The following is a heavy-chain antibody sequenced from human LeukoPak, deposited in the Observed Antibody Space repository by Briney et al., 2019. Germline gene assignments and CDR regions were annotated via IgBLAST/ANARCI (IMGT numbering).Heavy chain of an antibody. D-gene: IGHD6-19*01. CDR1: GFTFSSYS. CDR2: ISSSSSYI. Sequence: GGSLRLSCAASGFTFSSYSMNWVRQAPRKGLEWVSSISSSSSYIYYADSVKGRFTISRDNAKNSLYLQMNSLRAEDTAVYYCASFNTYSSGWYDYWGQGTLVTVSS. V-gene: IGHV3-21*01. J-gene: IGHJ4*02. CDR3: ASFNTYSSGWYDY.